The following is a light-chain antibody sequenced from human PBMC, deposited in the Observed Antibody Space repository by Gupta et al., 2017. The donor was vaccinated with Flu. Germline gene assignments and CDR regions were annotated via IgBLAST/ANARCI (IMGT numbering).Light chain of an antibody. V-gene: IGKV3-15*01. CDR3: QQCSYCTYT. CDR1: QSVRNH. Sequence: VMTQSPATLSVPPGERVTLSCRGSQSVRNHLAWYQQKPGQAHRLLITGAATRSTGIPARFSVSGSGTELTLTISSRQLEDVAFDYCQQCSYCTYTVGQGTKLDIK. CDR2: GAA. J-gene: IGKJ2*01.